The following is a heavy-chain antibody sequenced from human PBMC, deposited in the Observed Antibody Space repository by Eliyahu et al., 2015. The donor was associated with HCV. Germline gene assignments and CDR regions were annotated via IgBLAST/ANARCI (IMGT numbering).Heavy chain of an antibody. CDR3: TTETNFYGDYMDY. Sequence: EVQLVESGGGLVKPGGSXXLSCAASGFPFSNAGMSWVRQAPGKGLEWVGRIKSKTDGGTTDYAAPVKGRFTISRDDSKNTLYLQMNSLKTEDTAVYYCTTETNFYGDYMDYWGQGTLVTVSS. J-gene: IGHJ4*01. D-gene: IGHD4-17*01. CDR1: GFPFSNAG. CDR2: IKSKTDGGTT. V-gene: IGHV3-15*01.